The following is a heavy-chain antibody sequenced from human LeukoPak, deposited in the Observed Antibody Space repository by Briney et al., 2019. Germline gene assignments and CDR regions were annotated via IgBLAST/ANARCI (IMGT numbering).Heavy chain of an antibody. D-gene: IGHD5-24*01. CDR1: GFTFSSYG. Sequence: PGGSLRLSCAASGFTFSSYGMSWVRQAPGKGLEWASAISGSGGSTYYADSVKGRFTISRDNSKNTLYLQMNSLRAEDTAVYYCAKPRDGYYKSYYFDYWGQGTLVTVSS. J-gene: IGHJ4*02. CDR2: ISGSGGST. CDR3: AKPRDGYYKSYYFDY. V-gene: IGHV3-23*01.